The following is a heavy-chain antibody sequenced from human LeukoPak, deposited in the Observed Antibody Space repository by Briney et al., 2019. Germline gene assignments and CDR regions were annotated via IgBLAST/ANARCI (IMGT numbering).Heavy chain of an antibody. CDR3: ARTQLSDTAMSYFDY. D-gene: IGHD5-18*01. J-gene: IGHJ4*02. V-gene: IGHV3-21*01. Sequence: GGSLRLSCAASGFTFSSYYMSWVRQAPGKELEWVSSISSSSSYIYYADSVKGRFTISRDNAKNSLYLQMNSLRAEDTAVYYCARTQLSDTAMSYFDYWGRGTLVTVSS. CDR1: GFTFSSYY. CDR2: ISSSSSYI.